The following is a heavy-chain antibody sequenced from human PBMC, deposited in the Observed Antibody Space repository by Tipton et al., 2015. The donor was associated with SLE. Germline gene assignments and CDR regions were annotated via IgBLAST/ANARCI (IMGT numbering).Heavy chain of an antibody. V-gene: IGHV3-73*01. D-gene: IGHD3-22*01. Sequence: SLRLSCAASGFTFSGSAMHWVRQASGKGLEWVGRIRSKANSYATAYAASVKGRFTISRDDSKNTAYLQMNSLKTEDTAVYYRTVDYYDSSGSHFGFDYWGQGTLVTVSS. CDR3: TVDYYDSSGSHFGFDY. CDR2: IRSKANSYAT. J-gene: IGHJ4*02. CDR1: GFTFSGSA.